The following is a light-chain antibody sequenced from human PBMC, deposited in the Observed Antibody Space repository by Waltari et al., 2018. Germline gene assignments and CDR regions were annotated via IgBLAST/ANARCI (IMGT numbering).Light chain of an antibody. J-gene: IGLJ1*01. Sequence: QSGLTQPASASGSPGQSITISCTGTSSDVGNYNLVSWYQQHPGKAPKLLIYEVPKRASGPSDRFSASKSGNTASLTISGLQAQEDEADYYCCSYVGLGTYVFGTGTKVTV. CDR3: CSYVGLGTYV. CDR1: SSDVGNYNL. V-gene: IGLV2-23*02. CDR2: EVP.